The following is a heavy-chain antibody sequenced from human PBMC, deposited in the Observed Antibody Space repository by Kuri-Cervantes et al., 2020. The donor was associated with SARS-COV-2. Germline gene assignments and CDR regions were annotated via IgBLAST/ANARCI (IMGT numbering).Heavy chain of an antibody. D-gene: IGHD3-16*01. CDR1: RFTFNS. J-gene: IGHJ4*02. CDR3: AKSQKSGDLGDDFDY. V-gene: IGHV3-23*01. Sequence: GESLKISCVASRFTFNSWVRQAPGKGLEWVSGISSSGGCTYYVDSMKGRFTISRDNSKNTLYLQMSSLRADDTAIYYCAKSQKSGDLGDDFDYWGQGTLVTVSS. CDR2: ISSSGGCT.